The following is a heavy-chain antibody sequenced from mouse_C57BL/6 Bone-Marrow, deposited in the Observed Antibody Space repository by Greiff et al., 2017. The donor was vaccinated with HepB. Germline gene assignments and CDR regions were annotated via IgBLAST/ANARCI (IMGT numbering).Heavy chain of an antibody. Sequence: EVKLMESGGGLVQSGRSLRLSCATSGFTFSDFYMEWVRQAPGKGLEWIAASRNKANDYTTEYSASVKGRFIVSRDTSQSILYLQMNALRAEDTAIYYCARDPVIYAMDYWGQGTSVTVSS. V-gene: IGHV7-1*01. CDR1: GFTFSDFY. J-gene: IGHJ4*01. CDR2: SRNKANDYTT. CDR3: ARDPVIYAMDY. D-gene: IGHD1-1*01.